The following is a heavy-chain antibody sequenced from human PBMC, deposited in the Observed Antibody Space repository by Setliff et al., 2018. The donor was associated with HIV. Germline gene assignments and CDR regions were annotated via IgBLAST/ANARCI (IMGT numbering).Heavy chain of an antibody. CDR3: ARNSPFPPSSGAHFDF. CDR2: IHTSTGKP. D-gene: IGHD3-22*01. Sequence: RASVKVSCKASGYSFTTYSINWLRQAPGQGPEWMGWIHTSTGKPTYVRDFTGRFVFSLDTSVNTAFLQISDLKTEDTAVYYCARNSPFPPSSGAHFDFWGPGTLVTVLL. CDR1: GYSFTTYS. J-gene: IGHJ4*02. V-gene: IGHV7-4-1*02.